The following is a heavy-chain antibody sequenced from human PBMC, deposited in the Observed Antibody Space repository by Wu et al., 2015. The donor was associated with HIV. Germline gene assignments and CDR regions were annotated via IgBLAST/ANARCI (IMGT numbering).Heavy chain of an antibody. V-gene: IGHV1-18*01. Sequence: LVQSGPEAKRPGASVKVSCKASYILSTYPIGWVRQAPGQRLEWMGWMNPKNGHIQPAQKFQDRIKMSTDNSAHTAYMELRSLTSDDAAIYFCARVQFDPNYYTYFDLWGQGTLVTVSS. CDR3: ARVQFDPNYYTYFDL. D-gene: IGHD4/OR15-4a*01. CDR2: MNPKNGHI. CDR1: YILSTYP. J-gene: IGHJ5*01.